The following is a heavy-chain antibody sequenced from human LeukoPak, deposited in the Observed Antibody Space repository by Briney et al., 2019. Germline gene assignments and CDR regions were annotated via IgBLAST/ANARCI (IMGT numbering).Heavy chain of an antibody. Sequence: PGVSLRLSCAASGFTFSSYEMNWVRQAPGKGLEWVSYISSIGSTAYYADSVKGRFTISRDNAKNSLYLQMNSLRADDTAVYYCARGHVPDYWGQGTLVIVSS. J-gene: IGHJ4*02. CDR3: ARGHVPDY. CDR1: GFTFSSYE. CDR2: ISSIGSTA. V-gene: IGHV3-48*03.